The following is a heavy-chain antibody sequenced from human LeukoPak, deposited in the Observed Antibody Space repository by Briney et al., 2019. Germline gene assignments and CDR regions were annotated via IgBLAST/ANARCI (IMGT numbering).Heavy chain of an antibody. CDR1: GYTFTSYY. D-gene: IGHD3-9*01. J-gene: IGHJ6*02. V-gene: IGHV1-46*01. CDR3: ARAGNGDILTGRYYYNYYGMDV. CDR2: INPSGGST. Sequence: ASVKVSCKASGYTFTSYYMHWVRQAPGQGLEWMGKINPSGGSTTYAQRFQGSATMTRDTSTSTVYMELSSLRSDDTAVYYCARAGNGDILTGRYYYNYYGMDVWGQGTTVTVSS.